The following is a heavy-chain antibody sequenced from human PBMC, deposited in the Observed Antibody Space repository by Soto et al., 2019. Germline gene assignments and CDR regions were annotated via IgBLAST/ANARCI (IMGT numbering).Heavy chain of an antibody. D-gene: IGHD6-13*01. CDR3: ARAAIHGSSWYFWFDP. Sequence: SVKVSCKTSGGTFRRHAINWVRQAPGQGLEWMGWIIPMFGTTNYAQKFKGRVTISADESTSTAYMELSSLRSEDAAVYYCARAAIHGSSWYFWFDPWGQGTLVNVS. J-gene: IGHJ5*02. CDR1: GGTFRRHA. CDR2: IIPMFGTT. V-gene: IGHV1-69*13.